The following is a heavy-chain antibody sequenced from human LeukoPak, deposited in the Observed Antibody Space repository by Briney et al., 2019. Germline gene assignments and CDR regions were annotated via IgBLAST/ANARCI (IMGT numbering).Heavy chain of an antibody. V-gene: IGHV4-34*01. CDR3: ARGQWEVRGIIITHFDY. CDR2: SKHSVGT. Sequence: SETLSLTCAVYGGSFSGYCWSWIRQPPGKGLEWLGESKHSVGTNYNPSLKSRVTISVDTSKNQFSLKLTSVAAADTAVYYCARGQWEVRGIIITHFDYWGQGILVTVSS. CDR1: GGSFSGYC. D-gene: IGHD3-10*01. J-gene: IGHJ4*02.